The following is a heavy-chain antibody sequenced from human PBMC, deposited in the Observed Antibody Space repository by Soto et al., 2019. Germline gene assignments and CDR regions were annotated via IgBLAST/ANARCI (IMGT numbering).Heavy chain of an antibody. Sequence: SETLSLTCTVSGGSVSSGSYYWSWIRQPPGKGLEWIGYIYYSGSTNYNPSLKSRVTISVDTSKNQFSLKLSSVTAADTAVYYCARFDYYDSSGAHWGQGTLVTVSS. CDR3: ARFDYYDSSGAH. CDR1: GGSVSSGSYY. D-gene: IGHD3-22*01. V-gene: IGHV4-61*01. CDR2: IYYSGST. J-gene: IGHJ1*01.